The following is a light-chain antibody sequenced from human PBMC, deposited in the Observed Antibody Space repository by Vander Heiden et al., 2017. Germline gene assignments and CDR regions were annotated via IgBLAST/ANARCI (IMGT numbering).Light chain of an antibody. Sequence: DTQLTQSPSSLSASVGDRVTIPCRASQGIRDDLVWYQQRPGKAPERLIYAVSSLQSGVPSRFSGSGSGTEFTLTISSLQPEDFATYYCLQHNSYPFTFGQGTKLEIK. CDR1: QGIRDD. V-gene: IGKV1-17*01. CDR2: AVS. J-gene: IGKJ2*01. CDR3: LQHNSYPFT.